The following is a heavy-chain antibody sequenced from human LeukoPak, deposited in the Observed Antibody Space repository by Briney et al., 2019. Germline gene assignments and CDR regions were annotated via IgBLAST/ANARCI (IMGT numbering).Heavy chain of an antibody. D-gene: IGHD1-26*01. CDR3: ARGGKNYFDF. J-gene: IGHJ4*02. CDR1: GYTFTSYG. Sequence: ASVKVSCKASGYTFTSYGISWVREAPGRGLEWVGYISAYDGETRYAQKFQGRVTLTTDTSTGTVYMEMRRLRSDDTAVYYCARGGKNYFDFWGQGTLVTVSS. CDR2: ISAYDGET. V-gene: IGHV1-18*01.